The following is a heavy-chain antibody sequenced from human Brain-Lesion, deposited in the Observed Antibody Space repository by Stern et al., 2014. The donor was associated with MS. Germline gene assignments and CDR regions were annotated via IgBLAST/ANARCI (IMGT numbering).Heavy chain of an antibody. CDR2: FDPEDGET. CDR3: ATLSPGAGGNYYRHFDY. CDR1: GYTLTELS. V-gene: IGHV1-24*01. D-gene: IGHD1-26*01. Sequence: QVQLVQSGAEVKKPGALVKVSCKVSGYTLTELSMHWVRQAPRKGLEWMGGFDPEDGETIYAQKFQGRVTMTEDTSTDTAYMELSSLRSEDTAVYYCATLSPGAGGNYYRHFDYWGQGTLVTVSS. J-gene: IGHJ4*02.